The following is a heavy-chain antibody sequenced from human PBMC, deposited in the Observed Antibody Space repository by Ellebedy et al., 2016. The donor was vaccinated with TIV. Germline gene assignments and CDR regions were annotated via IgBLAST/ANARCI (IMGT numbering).Heavy chain of an antibody. CDR2: INEDGRVQ. CDR3: AGEPRSLAH. Sequence: GESLKISXAVSGFSFSAYWMSWVRQAPGKGLEWVASINEDGRVQYYLDSVKGRFTISRDNTKTSLYLQMSSLRAEDTALYYCAGEPRSLAHWGQGTLVIVSS. J-gene: IGHJ4*02. D-gene: IGHD1-1*01. CDR1: GFSFSAYW. V-gene: IGHV3-7*01.